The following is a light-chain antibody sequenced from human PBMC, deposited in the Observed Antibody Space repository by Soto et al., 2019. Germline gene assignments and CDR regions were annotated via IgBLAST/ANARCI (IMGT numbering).Light chain of an antibody. J-gene: IGKJ5*01. CDR1: QSVAGN. CDR3: QQDNNWPPIT. Sequence: EIVMTQSPATLSVSPGERATLSCRASQSVAGNLAWYQQRPGQAPKLLIYGASTRATGIPARFSGSGSGTEFTLTISSLQSEDFAVYYCQQDNNWPPITFGQGTRLLIK. CDR2: GAS. V-gene: IGKV3-15*01.